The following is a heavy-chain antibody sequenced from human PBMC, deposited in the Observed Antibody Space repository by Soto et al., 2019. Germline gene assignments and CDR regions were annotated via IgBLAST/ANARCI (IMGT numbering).Heavy chain of an antibody. CDR3: ARSISVAMDF. D-gene: IGHD6-19*01. CDR2: IYYSGTT. CDR1: GGSLSSSSYH. Sequence: SETLSLTCTVSGGSLSSSSYHWGWIRQPPGKGLEWIGSIYYSGTTYYNPSLKSRVTISVDTSKNQFSLKLSSVTAADTAVYYCARSISVAMDFWGQGTLVTVSS. J-gene: IGHJ4*02. V-gene: IGHV4-39*01.